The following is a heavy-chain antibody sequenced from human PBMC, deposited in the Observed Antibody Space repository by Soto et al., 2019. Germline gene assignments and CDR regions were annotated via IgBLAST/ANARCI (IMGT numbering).Heavy chain of an antibody. CDR3: AREDTYYYDSSGFDY. D-gene: IGHD3-22*01. CDR1: GASFNDNH. Sequence: SETLSLTCNVSGASFNDNHWSWIRQSPGKGLDWIGDINHAGDTYYNPSLKSRLVISVDTSKSQFSLRLSSVTAADTAVYYCAREDTYYYDSSGFDYWGQGTLVTVSS. J-gene: IGHJ4*02. V-gene: IGHV4-34*01. CDR2: INHAGDT.